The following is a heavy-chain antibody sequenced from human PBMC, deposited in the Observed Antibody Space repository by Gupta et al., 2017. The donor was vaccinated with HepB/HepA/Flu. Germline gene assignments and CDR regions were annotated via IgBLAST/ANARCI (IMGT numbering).Heavy chain of an antibody. CDR3: ARVADTAMVYSSAWFDP. V-gene: IGHV4-31*03. CDR2: IYYSGST. CDR1: GGSISSGGYY. Sequence: VQLQESGPGLVKPSQTLSLTCTVSGGSISSGGYYWSWLRQHPGKGLEWIGYIYYSGSTYYNPSLKSRVTISVDTSKNQFSLKLSSVTAADTAVYYCARVADTAMVYSSAWFDPWGQGTLVTVSS. J-gene: IGHJ5*02. D-gene: IGHD5-18*01.